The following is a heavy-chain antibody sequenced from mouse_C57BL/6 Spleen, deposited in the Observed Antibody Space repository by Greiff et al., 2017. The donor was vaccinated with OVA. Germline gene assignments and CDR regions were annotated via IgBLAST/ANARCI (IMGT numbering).Heavy chain of an antibody. CDR1: GFTFSSYA. Sequence: VQLKESGGGLVKPGGSLKLSCAASGFTFSSYAMSWVRQTPEKRLEWVATISDGGSYTYYPDNVKGRFTISRDNAKNNLYLQMSHLKSEDTAMYYCARDRSMIKNYYYAMDYWGQGTSVTVSS. CDR2: ISDGGSYT. CDR3: ARDRSMIKNYYYAMDY. D-gene: IGHD2-4*01. V-gene: IGHV5-4*01. J-gene: IGHJ4*01.